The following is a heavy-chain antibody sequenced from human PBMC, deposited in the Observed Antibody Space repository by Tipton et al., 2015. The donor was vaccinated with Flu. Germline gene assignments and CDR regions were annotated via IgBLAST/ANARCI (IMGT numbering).Heavy chain of an antibody. V-gene: IGHV1-2*02. CDR1: GYTFAGYY. Sequence: QVQLVQSGAEVKKPGASVKVSCKASGYTFAGYYIHWVRQAPGRGLEWMGWVKPSSGGTYFAQRFQGRVTMTRDTSISTASMELTSLTSGDTAIYYCARGRGSAVSDKYYFDSWGQGTPVTVSS. J-gene: IGHJ4*02. D-gene: IGHD3-10*01. CDR2: VKPSSGGT. CDR3: ARGRGSAVSDKYYFDS.